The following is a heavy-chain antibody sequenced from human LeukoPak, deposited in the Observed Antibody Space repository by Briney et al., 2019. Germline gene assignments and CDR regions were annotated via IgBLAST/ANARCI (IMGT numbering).Heavy chain of an antibody. J-gene: IGHJ4*02. V-gene: IGHV3-23*01. Sequence: GGSLRLSCAASGFTFSTYAMNWVRRAPGKGLEWVSGISGSGGSTYYADSVKGRFTISRDNSKNTLYLQMNSLRAEDTAVYYCAKDAACSSTSCPFDYWGQGTLVTVSS. D-gene: IGHD2-2*01. CDR1: GFTFSTYA. CDR2: ISGSGGST. CDR3: AKDAACSSTSCPFDY.